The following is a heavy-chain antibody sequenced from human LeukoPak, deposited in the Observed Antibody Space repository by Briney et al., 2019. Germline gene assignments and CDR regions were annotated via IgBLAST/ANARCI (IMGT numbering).Heavy chain of an antibody. J-gene: IGHJ4*02. CDR3: AKVGGSGWYVDY. D-gene: IGHD6-19*01. V-gene: IGHV3-23*01. CDR1: GFTFSSYS. Sequence: QPGGSLRLSCAASGFTFSSYSMNWVRQAPGTGLEWVSTISGGGGNTYYADSVKGRFTISRDNSKSTLYLQMNSLRTEDTALYYCAKVGGSGWYVDYWGQGTPVTVSS. CDR2: ISGGGGNT.